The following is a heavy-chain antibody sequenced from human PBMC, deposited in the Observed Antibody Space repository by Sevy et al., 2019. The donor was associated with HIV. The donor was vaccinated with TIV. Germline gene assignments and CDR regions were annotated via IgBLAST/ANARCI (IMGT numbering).Heavy chain of an antibody. D-gene: IGHD3-22*01. J-gene: IGHJ4*02. V-gene: IGHV4-61*01. CDR2: VYHNGST. CDR1: GVSVSSDTYY. Sequence: SETLSLTCAVSGVSVSSDTYYWSWIRQPPGKGLEWIGYVYHNGSTNYSPSFKSRVTISVDTSKNQFSLRLFSVAASETGGYYWSREPYFFDKRGYYWDYWGQGALVTVSS. CDR3: SREPYFFDKRGYYWDY.